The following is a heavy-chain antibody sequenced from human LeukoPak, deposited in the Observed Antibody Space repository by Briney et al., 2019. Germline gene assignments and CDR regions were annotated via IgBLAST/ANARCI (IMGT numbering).Heavy chain of an antibody. V-gene: IGHV1-2*02. Sequence: ASVKVSCKASGYTFTGYYMHWVRQAPGRGLEWMGWINPNSGGTNYAQKFQGRVTMTRDTSISTAYMGLSRLRSDDTAVYYCARDLRYPFGGFDPWGQGTLVTVSS. CDR2: INPNSGGT. CDR3: ARDLRYPFGGFDP. J-gene: IGHJ5*02. D-gene: IGHD3-9*01. CDR1: GYTFTGYY.